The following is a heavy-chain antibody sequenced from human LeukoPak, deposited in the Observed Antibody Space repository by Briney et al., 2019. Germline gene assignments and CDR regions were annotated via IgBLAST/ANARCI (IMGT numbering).Heavy chain of an antibody. J-gene: IGHJ3*02. CDR3: ARGSGTDGYNGGYRAFDI. CDR1: GGSFSGYY. D-gene: IGHD5-24*01. CDR2: INHSGST. V-gene: IGHV4-34*01. Sequence: SSETLSLTCAVYGGSFSGYYWSWIRQPPGKGLEWIGEINHSGSTNYNPSLKSRVTISVDTSKNQFSLKLSSVTAADTAVYYCARGSGTDGYNGGYRAFDIWGQGTMVTVFS.